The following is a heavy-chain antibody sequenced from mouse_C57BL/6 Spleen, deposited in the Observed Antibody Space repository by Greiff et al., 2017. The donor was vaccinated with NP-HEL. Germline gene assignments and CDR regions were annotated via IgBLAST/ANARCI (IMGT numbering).Heavy chain of an antibody. CDR1: GYTFTSYW. CDR3: ARGGLLPVPDAMDY. D-gene: IGHD2-3*01. V-gene: IGHV1-52*01. J-gene: IGHJ4*01. Sequence: QVQLQQPGAELVRPGSSVKLSCKASGYTFTSYWMHWVKQRPIQGLEWIGNIDPSDSDTHYNQKFKDKATLTVDQSSSTAYMQLSSLTSEDSAVYYWARGGLLPVPDAMDYWGQGTSVTVSS. CDR2: IDPSDSDT.